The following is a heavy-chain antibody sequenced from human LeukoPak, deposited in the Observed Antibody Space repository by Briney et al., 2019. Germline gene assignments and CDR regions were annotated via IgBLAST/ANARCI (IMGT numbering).Heavy chain of an antibody. Sequence: GGSPRLSCAASGFTFSGYWMHWVRQVPGKGLVWVSRTNSDGSSTSYADSVKGRFTISRDNAKNTLYLQMNSLRADDTAVYYCVRVGYCSGGICYGLDYWGQGTVVTVS. CDR3: VRVGYCSGGICYGLDY. CDR2: TNSDGSST. D-gene: IGHD2-15*01. V-gene: IGHV3-74*01. J-gene: IGHJ4*02. CDR1: GFTFSGYW.